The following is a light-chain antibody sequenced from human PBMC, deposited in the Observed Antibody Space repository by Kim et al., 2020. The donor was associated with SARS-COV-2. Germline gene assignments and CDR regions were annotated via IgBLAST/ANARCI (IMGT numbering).Light chain of an antibody. Sequence: APGKTTRISCGGNNMGSKSVHWYQQEPGQAPVLVIYDDSDRPSGIPERFSGSNSGNTATLTISRVEAGDEADYYCQVWDSSSDHRVFGGGTQLTVL. V-gene: IGLV3-21*03. CDR1: NMGSKS. J-gene: IGLJ3*02. CDR2: DDS. CDR3: QVWDSSSDHRV.